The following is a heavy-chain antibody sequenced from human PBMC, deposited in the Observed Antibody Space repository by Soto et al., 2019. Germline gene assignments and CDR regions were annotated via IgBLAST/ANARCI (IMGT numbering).Heavy chain of an antibody. J-gene: IGHJ6*02. Sequence: GGSLRLSCAASGFTFDDYAMHWVRQAPGKGLEWVSGISWNSGSIGYADSVKGRFTISRDNAKNSLYLQMNSLRAEDTALYYCAKDLGYCSSTSCYSPDYYYYGMDVWGQGTTVT. CDR3: AKDLGYCSSTSCYSPDYYYYGMDV. CDR2: ISWNSGSI. CDR1: GFTFDDYA. V-gene: IGHV3-9*01. D-gene: IGHD2-2*01.